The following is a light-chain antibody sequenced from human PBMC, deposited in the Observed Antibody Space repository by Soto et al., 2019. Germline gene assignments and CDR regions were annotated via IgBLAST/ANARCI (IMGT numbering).Light chain of an antibody. CDR1: QSVGNNY. CDR3: QQYGSIPLT. CDR2: DAS. J-gene: IGKJ4*01. V-gene: IGKV3-20*01. Sequence: EIVLTQSPGTLSLSPGERATLSCRASQSVGNNYLAWYQQKPGQAPRFLIYDASSRATGIPDRFSGSGSGTDFTLTISRLEPEYVAVYYCQQYGSIPLTFGGGTKVDIK.